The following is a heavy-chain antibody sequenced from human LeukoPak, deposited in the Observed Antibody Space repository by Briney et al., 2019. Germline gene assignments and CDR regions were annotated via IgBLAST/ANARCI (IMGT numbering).Heavy chain of an antibody. CDR1: GFTFSSYA. CDR2: ISYDGSNK. V-gene: IGHV3-30*14. CDR3: ARARWLDW. Sequence: PGGSLRLSCAASGFTFSSYAMHWVRQAPGKGLEWVAVISYDGSNKYHADSVKGRFTISRDNSKNTLYLQMNSLRAEDTAVYYCARARWLDWWGQGTLVTVSS. J-gene: IGHJ5*01.